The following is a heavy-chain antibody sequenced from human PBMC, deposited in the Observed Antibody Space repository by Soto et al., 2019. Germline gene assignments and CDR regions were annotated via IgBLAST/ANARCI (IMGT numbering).Heavy chain of an antibody. V-gene: IGHV1-69*13. CDR3: ARGGGGYCSGGSCYYLTPLHYYYYYGMDV. D-gene: IGHD2-15*01. Sequence: SVKVSCKASGGTFSSYAISWVRQAPGQGLEWMGGIIPIFGTANYAQKFQGRVTITADESTSTAYMELSSLRSEDTAVYYCARGGGGYCSGGSCYYLTPLHYYYYYGMDVWGQGTTVNVSS. CDR2: IIPIFGTA. J-gene: IGHJ6*02. CDR1: GGTFSSYA.